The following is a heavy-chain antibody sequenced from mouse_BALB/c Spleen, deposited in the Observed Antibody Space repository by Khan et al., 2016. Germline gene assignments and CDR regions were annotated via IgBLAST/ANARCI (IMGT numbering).Heavy chain of an antibody. CDR1: GYTFSTYW. V-gene: IGHV1-9*01. CDR3: ARNWAVDY. CDR2: ILPGSGST. J-gene: IGHJ2*01. Sequence: QVQLKQSGAELMKPGASVQISCRATGYTFSTYWLEWIKQRPGHGLEWIGQILPGSGSTHYNEKFKGKATFTADTSSNTAYMQLSSLTSEDSAVYYCARNWAVDYWGQGTTLTVAS. D-gene: IGHD4-1*01.